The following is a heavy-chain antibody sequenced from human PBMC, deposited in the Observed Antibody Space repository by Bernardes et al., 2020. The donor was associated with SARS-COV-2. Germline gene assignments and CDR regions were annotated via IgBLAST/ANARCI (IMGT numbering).Heavy chain of an antibody. CDR3: ARRPSASGSGMDV. Sequence: SETLSLTCTVSGGSVSSSSYFWGWIRQPPEKGLEWIGNIYYSGSTYYNPSLKSRVTISVDTSKNQFSLRLSSVTAADTAVYYCARRPSASGSGMDVWGQGTTVTVSS. V-gene: IGHV4-39*01. J-gene: IGHJ6*02. CDR1: GGSVSSSSYF. CDR2: IYYSGST.